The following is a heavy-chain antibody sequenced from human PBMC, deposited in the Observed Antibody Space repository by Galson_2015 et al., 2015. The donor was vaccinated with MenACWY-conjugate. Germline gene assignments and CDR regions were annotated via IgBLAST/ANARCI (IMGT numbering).Heavy chain of an antibody. J-gene: IGHJ6*02. V-gene: IGHV3-7*03. Sequence: SLRLSCAVSGFTFRHYWMTWVRQAPGKGLEWVGSIKKDGSEKHYVDSVRVLFTISRDNTKNSMYLEMNSLRAEDSAVCYCARGHYGMDVWGQGT. CDR2: IKKDGSEK. CDR3: ARGHYGMDV. CDR1: GFTFRHYW.